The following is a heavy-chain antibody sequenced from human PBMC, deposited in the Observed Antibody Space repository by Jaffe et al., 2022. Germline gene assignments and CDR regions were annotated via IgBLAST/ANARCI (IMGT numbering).Heavy chain of an antibody. V-gene: IGHV3-7*05. J-gene: IGHJ6*03. D-gene: IGHD2-21*02. Sequence: EVQLVESGGGLVQPGGSLRLSCAASGFTFSSYWMSWVRQAPGKGLEWVANIKQDGSEKYYVDSVKGRFTISRDNAKNSLYLQMNSLRAEDTAVYYCARDISCGGDCYFAPDYYYYYMDVWGKGTTVTVSS. CDR3: ARDISCGGDCYFAPDYYYYYMDV. CDR1: GFTFSSYW. CDR2: IKQDGSEK.